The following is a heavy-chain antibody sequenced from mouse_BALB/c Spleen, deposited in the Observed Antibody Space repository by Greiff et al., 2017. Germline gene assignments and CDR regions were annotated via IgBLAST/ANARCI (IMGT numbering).Heavy chain of an antibody. Sequence: VQLKQSGPDLVKPSQSLSLTCTVTGYSITSGYSWHWIRQFPGNKLEWMGYIHYSGSTNYNPSLKSRISITRDTSKNQCFLQLNSVTTEDTATYYCARKVITTAHFDVWGAGTTVTVSS. D-gene: IGHD1-1*01. CDR2: IHYSGST. V-gene: IGHV3-1*02. CDR3: ARKVITTAHFDV. J-gene: IGHJ1*01. CDR1: GYSITSGYS.